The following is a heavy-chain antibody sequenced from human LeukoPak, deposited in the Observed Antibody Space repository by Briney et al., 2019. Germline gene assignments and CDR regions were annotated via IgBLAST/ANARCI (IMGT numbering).Heavy chain of an antibody. CDR2: IYPGDSDT. J-gene: IGHJ4*02. V-gene: IGHV5-51*01. Sequence: GASLKISCKDSGYSFTSYWIGWVRQLPGKGLEWMGIIYPGDSDTRYSPSFQGQVTISADKSISTAYLQWSSLKASDTAIYYCARPHYYDSSGYYFDYWGQGTLVTVSS. CDR3: ARPHYYDSSGYYFDY. CDR1: GYSFTSYW. D-gene: IGHD3-22*01.